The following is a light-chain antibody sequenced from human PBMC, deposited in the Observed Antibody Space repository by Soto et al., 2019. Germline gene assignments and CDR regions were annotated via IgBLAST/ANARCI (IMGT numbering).Light chain of an antibody. V-gene: IGKV4-1*01. CDR3: QQYYSTPLI. CDR2: WAS. J-gene: IGKJ4*01. Sequence: DIVMTQSPDALAVSLGERATINCKSSQSVLYRSNNKNYLAWYQQKPGQPPKLLIYWASTRESGVPDRFSGSGSGTDVTLTISSLQAEDVAVYYCQQYYSTPLIFGGGTKVEIK. CDR1: QSVLYRSNNKNY.